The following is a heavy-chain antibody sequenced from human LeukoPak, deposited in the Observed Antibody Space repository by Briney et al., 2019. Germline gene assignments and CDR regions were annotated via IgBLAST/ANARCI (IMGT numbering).Heavy chain of an antibody. CDR2: MTQGGSDK. J-gene: IGHJ4*02. V-gene: IGHV3-7*01. CDR3: ARDPFEL. D-gene: IGHD1-26*01. CDR1: GFTLSNRW. Sequence: GGSLRLSCEASGFTLSNRWMTWVRQAPGKGLEWVATMTQGGSDKFYVDSVKGRFTISGDNAKNSLYLQMNSLRAEDTAVYYCARDPFELWGQGTLVTVSS.